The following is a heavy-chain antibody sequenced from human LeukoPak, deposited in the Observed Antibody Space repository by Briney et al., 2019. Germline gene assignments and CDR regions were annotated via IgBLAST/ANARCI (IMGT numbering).Heavy chain of an antibody. J-gene: IGHJ6*02. D-gene: IGHD2-2*02. Sequence: GGSLRLSCAASGFTFSSYAISWVRQAPGKGLEWVSAISGSGGSTYYADSVKGRFTISRDNSKNTLYLQMNSLRAEDTAVYYCAKDTIYCSSTSCYTNYYYGMDVWGQGTTVTVSS. CDR2: ISGSGGST. CDR3: AKDTIYCSSTSCYTNYYYGMDV. CDR1: GFTFSSYA. V-gene: IGHV3-23*01.